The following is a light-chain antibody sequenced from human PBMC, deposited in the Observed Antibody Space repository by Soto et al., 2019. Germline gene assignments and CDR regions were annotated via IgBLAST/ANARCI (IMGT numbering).Light chain of an antibody. CDR3: QKYNSAPQT. Sequence: DIQMTQSPSSLSASLGARVTITCRAGQCIANYLAWYQQKPGKVPKLLIYAASTLQSGVPSRFSGSGSGTDFTLTISSLQPEDVATYYCQKYNSAPQTFGQGTKV. CDR2: AAS. J-gene: IGKJ1*01. V-gene: IGKV1-27*01. CDR1: QCIANY.